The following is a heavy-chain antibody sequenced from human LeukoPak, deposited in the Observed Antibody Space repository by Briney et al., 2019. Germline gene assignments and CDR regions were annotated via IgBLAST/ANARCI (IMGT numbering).Heavy chain of an antibody. Sequence: PGAALRLSCAASGFTVSNTYMTWVRQAPGKGLEWVSLIYTGGKTYYADSVKGRFTISRDNAKNSLFLQMNSLRAEDTAVYYCARDVYDSGRGAFDILGQGTMVTVSS. D-gene: IGHD3-10*01. CDR3: ARDVYDSGRGAFDI. J-gene: IGHJ3*02. CDR1: GFTVSNTY. V-gene: IGHV3-53*01. CDR2: IYTGGKT.